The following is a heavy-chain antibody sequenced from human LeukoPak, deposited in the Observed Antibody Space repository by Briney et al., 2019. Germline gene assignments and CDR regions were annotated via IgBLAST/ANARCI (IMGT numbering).Heavy chain of an antibody. CDR3: ARGVLGHYFDY. CDR2: IYYSGST. D-gene: IGHD3-3*02. CDR1: GGSISSGDYY. Sequence: SQTLSLTCTVPGGSISSGDYYWSWIRQPPGKGLEWIGYIYYSGSTYYNPSLKSRVTISVDTSKNQFSLKLSSVTAADTAVYYCARGVLGHYFDYWGQGTLVTVSS. J-gene: IGHJ4*02. V-gene: IGHV4-30-4*01.